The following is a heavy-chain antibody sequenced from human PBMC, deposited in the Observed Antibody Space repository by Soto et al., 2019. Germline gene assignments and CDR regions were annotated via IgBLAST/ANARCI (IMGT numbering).Heavy chain of an antibody. V-gene: IGHV1-8*01. CDR1: GYTFTNYD. CDR3: SRVGTDYYMDV. J-gene: IGHJ6*03. Sequence: QVQLVQSGAEVKKPGASVKVSCKASGYTFTNYDINWVRQATGQGLEWMGWMNPNSGNTGYGQKFQGRVTMPRNTSISTAYMELSSLKSEDTAMYYCSRVGTDYYMDVWGRGTTVTVAS. CDR2: MNPNSGNT. D-gene: IGHD1-1*01.